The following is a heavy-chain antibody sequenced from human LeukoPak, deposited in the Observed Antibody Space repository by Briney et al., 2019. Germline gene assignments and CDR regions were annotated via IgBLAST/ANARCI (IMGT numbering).Heavy chain of an antibody. CDR3: AELGITMIGGV. D-gene: IGHD3-10*02. CDR1: GFTFSGFE. CDR2: ISSSGSTI. V-gene: IGHV3-48*03. J-gene: IGHJ6*04. Sequence: PGGSLRLSCAASGFTFSGFEMHWVRQAPGKGLEWVSYISSSGSTIYYADSVKGRFTISRDNAKNSLYLQMNSLRAEDTAVYYCAELGITMIGGVWGKGTTVTISS.